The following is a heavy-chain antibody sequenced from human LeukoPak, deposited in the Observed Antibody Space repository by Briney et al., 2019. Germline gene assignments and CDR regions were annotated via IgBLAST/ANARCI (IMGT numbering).Heavy chain of an antibody. J-gene: IGHJ4*02. Sequence: PGGSLRLSCAASELFFSRYYRSWVRKAPGKGLEWVASIKPDGSEKYYVDSVKGRFTISRDNAEKSLYLQMHSLRVEDTTVYYCAKDGDGIEAPFDYWGQGTLVTVSS. CDR2: IKPDGSEK. V-gene: IGHV3-7*01. D-gene: IGHD5-24*01. CDR3: AKDGDGIEAPFDY. CDR1: ELFFSRYY.